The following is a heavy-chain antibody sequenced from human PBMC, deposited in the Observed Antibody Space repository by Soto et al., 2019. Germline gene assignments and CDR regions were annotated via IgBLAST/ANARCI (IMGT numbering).Heavy chain of an antibody. CDR2: ISGSGGST. V-gene: IGHV3-23*01. D-gene: IGHD3-22*01. J-gene: IGHJ4*02. Sequence: EVQLLESGGGFVQPGGSLRLSCAASGFTFSSYAMSWVRQAPGKGLEWVSAISGSGGSTYYADSVKGRFTISRDNSKNTLYLQMNSLRAEDTAVYYCAKDVAAMIVVVTHPDYWGQGTLVTVSS. CDR1: GFTFSSYA. CDR3: AKDVAAMIVVVTHPDY.